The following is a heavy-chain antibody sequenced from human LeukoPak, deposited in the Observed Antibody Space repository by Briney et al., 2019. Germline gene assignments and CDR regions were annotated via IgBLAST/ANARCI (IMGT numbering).Heavy chain of an antibody. CDR1: GGSISSYY. V-gene: IGHV4-59*01. D-gene: IGHD1-26*01. J-gene: IGHJ6*02. CDR3: ARLRGGSYAPDAHFYYGMDV. CDR2: IYYSGRT. Sequence: PSETLSLTCTVSGGSISSYYWTWIRQPPGKALEWIGYIYYSGRTSYNPSLKSRVTMSVDTSKNQFSLKLSSVTAADTAVYYCARLRGGSYAPDAHFYYGMDVWGQGTTVIVSS.